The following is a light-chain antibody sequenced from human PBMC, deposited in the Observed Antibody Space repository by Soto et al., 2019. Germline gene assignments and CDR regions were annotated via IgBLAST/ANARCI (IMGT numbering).Light chain of an antibody. CDR2: DNN. V-gene: IGLV1-51*01. CDR3: GTWDSSLSAWV. CDR1: SSNIGNNY. J-gene: IGLJ3*02. Sequence: QSVLTQPPSVSAAPGQKVTISCSGSSSNIGNNYVSWYQQFQGTAPQLLIYDNNKRPSGIPDRFSGSKSGTSATLGITGLQTGDEAEYYCGTWDSSLSAWVFGGGTKLTVL.